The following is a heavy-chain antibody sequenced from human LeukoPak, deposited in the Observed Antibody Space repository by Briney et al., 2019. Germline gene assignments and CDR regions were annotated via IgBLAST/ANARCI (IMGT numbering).Heavy chain of an antibody. Sequence: SETLSLTCTVSGGSINRSTYYWGWIRQPPGKGWDWIGSIYYSGSTYYNPSLKSPVTISVDTSKNQFPLKLGSVTAADTAVYYCARHHYYGSGSYYNDHWGQGTLVTVSS. V-gene: IGHV4-39*01. CDR2: IYYSGST. D-gene: IGHD3-10*01. CDR1: GGSINRSTYY. CDR3: ARHHYYGSGSYYNDH. J-gene: IGHJ5*02.